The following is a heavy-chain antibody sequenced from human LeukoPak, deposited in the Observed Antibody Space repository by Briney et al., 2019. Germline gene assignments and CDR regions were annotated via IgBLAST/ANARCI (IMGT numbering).Heavy chain of an antibody. CDR2: ISWNSGNI. D-gene: IGHD3-22*01. CDR3: ARDVNYYDSSGYPN. J-gene: IGHJ4*02. Sequence: GRSLRLSCAASGFTFDNYAMHWVRQAPGKGLEWVSGISWNSGNIGYADFVKGRFIISRDNAKNSLYLQMNSLRAEDTAVYYCARDVNYYDSSGYPNWGQGTLVTVSS. V-gene: IGHV3-9*01. CDR1: GFTFDNYA.